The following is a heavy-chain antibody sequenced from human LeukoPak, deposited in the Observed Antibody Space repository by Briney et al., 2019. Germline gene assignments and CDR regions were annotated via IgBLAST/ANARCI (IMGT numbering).Heavy chain of an antibody. CDR2: IYYSGNT. CDR3: ARDPGDGYFDWLLEFDY. D-gene: IGHD3-9*01. Sequence: SETLSLTCAVYGGSFSGYYWSWIRQPPGKGLEWIGSIYYSGNTYYNASLKSQVSISIDTSKNQFSLKLSSVTAADTAVYYCARDPGDGYFDWLLEFDYWGQGTLVTVSS. J-gene: IGHJ4*02. CDR1: GGSFSGYY. V-gene: IGHV4-34*01.